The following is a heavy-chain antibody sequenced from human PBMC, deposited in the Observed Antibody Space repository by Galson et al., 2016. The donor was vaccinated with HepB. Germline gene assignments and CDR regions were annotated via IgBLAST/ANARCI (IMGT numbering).Heavy chain of an antibody. CDR3: ARPPYCTNGGWLDY. D-gene: IGHD2-8*01. V-gene: IGHV5-10-1*01. CDR2: IDPRDSYT. J-gene: IGHJ4*02. CDR1: GYSFTNYW. Sequence: QSGAEVKKPGESLRISCKASGYSFTNYWISWVRQMPGKGLEWMGRIDPRDSYTNYGPSFQGHVTISVDLSISTAYLQWSSLTASDTAVDYCARPPYCTNGGWLDYWGQGTLVSVSS.